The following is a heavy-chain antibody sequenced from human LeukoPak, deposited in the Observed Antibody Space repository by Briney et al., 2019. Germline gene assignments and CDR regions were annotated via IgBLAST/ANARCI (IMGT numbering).Heavy chain of an antibody. CDR1: GFTFSSYG. J-gene: IGHJ4*02. D-gene: IGHD5-12*01. CDR3: WGSGYRYQSHFDY. Sequence: GGSLRLSCAASGFTFSSYGMHWVRQAPGKGLQWVAVISYDGSNKYHADSVKGRFTISRDNSKNTLYLQMNSLRAEDTAVYYCWGSGYRYQSHFDYWGQGTLVTVSS. CDR2: ISYDGSNK. V-gene: IGHV3-30*03.